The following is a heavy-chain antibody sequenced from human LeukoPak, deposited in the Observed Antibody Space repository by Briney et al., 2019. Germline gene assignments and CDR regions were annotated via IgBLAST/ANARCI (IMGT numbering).Heavy chain of an antibody. CDR3: ARDVVDTAMVTKYYYYMDV. J-gene: IGHJ6*03. CDR2: IYSGGST. D-gene: IGHD5-18*01. Sequence: GSLRLSCAASGFTFFNAWMSWVRQAPGKGLEWVSVIYSGGSTYYADFVKGRFTISRDNSKNTLYLQMNSLRAEDTAVYYCARDVVDTAMVTKYYYYMDVWGKGTTVTISS. CDR1: GFTFFNAW. V-gene: IGHV3-66*01.